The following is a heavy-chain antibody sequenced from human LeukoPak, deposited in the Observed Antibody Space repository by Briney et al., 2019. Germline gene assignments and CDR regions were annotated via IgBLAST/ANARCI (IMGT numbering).Heavy chain of an antibody. J-gene: IGHJ4*02. CDR2: INHSGST. CDR3: ARAPEDIVPIGYFDY. V-gene: IGHV4-34*09. CDR1: GGSFSGYY. D-gene: IGHD2-8*01. Sequence: SETLSLTCAVYGGSFSGYYWSWIRQPPGKGLEWIGEINHSGSTNYNPSLKSRVTISVDTSKNQFSLKLSSVTAADTAVYYCARAPEDIVPIGYFDYWGQGTLVTVSS.